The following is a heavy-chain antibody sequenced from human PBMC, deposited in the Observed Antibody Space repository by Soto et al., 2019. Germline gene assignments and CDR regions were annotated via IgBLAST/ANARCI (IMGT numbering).Heavy chain of an antibody. CDR2: INSDVRST. V-gene: IGHV3-74*01. D-gene: IGHD7-27*01. Sequence: GGSLRLSCAASGFSLRNYWMHWVRHAPGKGLVWVSRINSDVRSTSYADSGKGRFTISRDNAKHTLYLQMNRLRAEDPDVYYCAGESHWARDYWGRGTLVTVSS. CDR3: AGESHWARDY. J-gene: IGHJ4*02. CDR1: GFSLRNYW.